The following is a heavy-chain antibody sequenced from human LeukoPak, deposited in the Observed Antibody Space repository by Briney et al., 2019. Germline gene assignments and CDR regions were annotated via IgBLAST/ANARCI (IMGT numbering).Heavy chain of an antibody. CDR3: VVVNCGFDCSR. D-gene: IGHD2-21*02. CDR1: RFTFSSYW. CDR2: LNSDGSST. J-gene: IGHJ4*02. Sequence: GGAPRPPFAAPRFTFSSYWEYWGRQTPRKGVVWASRLNSDGSSTSYADSVKGRFTISRDNAKNTLFLQMDSLRAEDTAVYYCVVVNCGFDCSRWGQGTLVTVSS. V-gene: IGHV3-74*01.